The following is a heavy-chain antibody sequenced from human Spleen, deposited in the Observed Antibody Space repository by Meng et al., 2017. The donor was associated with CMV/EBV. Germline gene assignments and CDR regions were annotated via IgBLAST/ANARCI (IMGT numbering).Heavy chain of an antibody. Sequence: GESLKISCAASGFTFSDYWMSWVRQAPGKGLEWVANIKADGRGEYYVDSVKGRFTISRDNAKNSLYLQMNSLRAEDTALYYCAKDIGRYFDWLFFDYWGQGTRVTVSS. CDR2: IKADGRGE. CDR1: GFTFSDYW. CDR3: AKDIGRYFDWLFFDY. V-gene: IGHV3-7*03. D-gene: IGHD3-9*01. J-gene: IGHJ4*02.